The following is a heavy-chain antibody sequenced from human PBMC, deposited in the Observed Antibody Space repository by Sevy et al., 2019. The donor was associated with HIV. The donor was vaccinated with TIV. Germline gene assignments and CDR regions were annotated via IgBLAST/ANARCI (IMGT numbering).Heavy chain of an antibody. CDR3: TRVQGTISAYFYFGMDV. J-gene: IGHJ6*02. D-gene: IGHD2-21*01. CDR1: GFTFGDYA. CDR2: IRSKTYGGTT. V-gene: IGHV3-49*03. Sequence: GGSLRLSCTGSGFTFGDYAVSWLRQAPGKGLEWVGFIRSKTYGGTTEHAASVKGRLTISREESKSIAYLQMNSLKTEDTAVYYCTRVQGTISAYFYFGMDVWGQGTTVTVSS.